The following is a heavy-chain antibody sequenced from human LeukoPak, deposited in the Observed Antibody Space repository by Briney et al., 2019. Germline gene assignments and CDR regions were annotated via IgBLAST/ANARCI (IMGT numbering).Heavy chain of an antibody. CDR3: ARIKDCSGGSCYSFDY. CDR1: GGTFSSYA. Sequence: AASVKVSCKASGGTFSSYAISWVRQAPGQGLEWMGWISAYNGNTNYAQKLQGRVTMTTDTSTSTAYMELRSLRSDDTAVYYCARIKDCSGGSCYSFDYWGQGTLVTVSS. CDR2: ISAYNGNT. V-gene: IGHV1-18*01. J-gene: IGHJ4*02. D-gene: IGHD2-15*01.